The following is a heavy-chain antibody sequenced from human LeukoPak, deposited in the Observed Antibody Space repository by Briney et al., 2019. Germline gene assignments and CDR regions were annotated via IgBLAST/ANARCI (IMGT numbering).Heavy chain of an antibody. V-gene: IGHV3-21*01. CDR2: ISSSSSYI. CDR3: AREYPGIAAAVDY. J-gene: IGHJ4*02. D-gene: IGHD6-13*01. Sequence: PGGSLRLSCAASGFAFSSCSMNWVRQAPGKGLEWVSSISSSSSYIYYADSVKGRFTISRDNAKNSLYLQMNSLRAEDTAVYYCAREYPGIAAAVDYWGQGTLVTVSS. CDR1: GFAFSSCS.